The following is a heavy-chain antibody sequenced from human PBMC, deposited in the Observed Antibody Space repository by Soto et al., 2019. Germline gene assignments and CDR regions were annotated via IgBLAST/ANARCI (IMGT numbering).Heavy chain of an antibody. CDR3: ARDLYYYDSSGYFDY. CDR2: INPSGGST. J-gene: IGHJ4*02. Sequence: GASVKVSCKASGYTFTSYYMHWVRQAPGQGLEWMGIINPSGGSTSYAQKFQGRVTMTRDTSTSTVYMELSSLRSEDTAVYYCARDLYYYDSSGYFDYWGQGTLVTVSS. V-gene: IGHV1-46*01. D-gene: IGHD3-22*01. CDR1: GYTFTSYY.